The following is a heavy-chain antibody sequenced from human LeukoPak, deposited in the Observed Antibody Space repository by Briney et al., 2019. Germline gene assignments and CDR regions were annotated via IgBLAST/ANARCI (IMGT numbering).Heavy chain of an antibody. Sequence: AASVTVSCTASGGTFSSYAISWVRQAPGQGLEWMGGIIPIFGTANYAQKFQGRVTITADESTSTAYMELSSLRSEDTAVYYCARRGQLGPYNWFDPWGQGTLVTVSS. V-gene: IGHV1-69*13. CDR2: IIPIFGTA. CDR1: GGTFSSYA. CDR3: ARRGQLGPYNWFDP. J-gene: IGHJ5*02. D-gene: IGHD6-6*01.